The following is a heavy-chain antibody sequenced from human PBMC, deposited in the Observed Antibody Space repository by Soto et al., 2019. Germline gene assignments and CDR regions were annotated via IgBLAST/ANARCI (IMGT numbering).Heavy chain of an antibody. CDR1: GFTFSSYN. D-gene: IGHD1-26*01. Sequence: GGSLRLSCAASGFTFSSYNMNWGRPAPGKGLEWVSSISSSSSYIYYADSVKGRLTISRDNSQNTLYLQMDSLRVEDTAVYYCARDGVGATTFYGYFDYWGQGILVTVSS. J-gene: IGHJ4*02. V-gene: IGHV3-21*01. CDR3: ARDGVGATTFYGYFDY. CDR2: ISSSSSYI.